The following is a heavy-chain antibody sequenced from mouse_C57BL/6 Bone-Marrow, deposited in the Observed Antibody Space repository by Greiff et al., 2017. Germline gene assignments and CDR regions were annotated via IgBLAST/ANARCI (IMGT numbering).Heavy chain of an antibody. D-gene: IGHD1-1*01. Sequence: QVQLQQSGPELVKPGASVKLSCKASGYTFTSYDINWVKQRPGQGLEWIGWIYPRDGSTKYNEKFKGKATLTVDTSSSTAYMELHSLTSEDTAVYFWARVGFDGRSGDWYCDGWGTGTTVTVSS. CDR1: GYTFTSYD. V-gene: IGHV1-85*01. J-gene: IGHJ1*03. CDR2: IYPRDGST. CDR3: ARVGFDGRSGDWYCDG.